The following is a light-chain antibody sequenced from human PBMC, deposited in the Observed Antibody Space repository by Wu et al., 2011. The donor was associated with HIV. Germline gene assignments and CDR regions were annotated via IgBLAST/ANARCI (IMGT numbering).Light chain of an antibody. CDR3: QQYRDWSWT. V-gene: IGKV3-15*01. CDR2: GAS. J-gene: IGKJ1*01. Sequence: EIVMTQSPATLSVSPGERATLSCRASQTVGSNLAWYQQKPGQTPRLVIYGASTRATGIPGRFSGSGSGTAFTLTISSLQAEDLTVYYCQQYRDWSWTFGQGPKVE. CDR1: QTVGSN.